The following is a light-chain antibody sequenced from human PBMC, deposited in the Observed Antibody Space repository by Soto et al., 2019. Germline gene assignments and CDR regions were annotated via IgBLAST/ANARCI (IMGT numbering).Light chain of an antibody. Sequence: QSALTQPASVSGSPGQSITISCTGTSSDVGGFSYVSWYQQHPGKAPKLMIYEVSYRPSGVSNRFSGSKSGNTASLTISGLRTDDEADYYCSSFTSSSTYVFGTGTKVTVL. CDR1: SSDVGGFSY. CDR2: EVS. V-gene: IGLV2-14*01. CDR3: SSFTSSSTYV. J-gene: IGLJ1*01.